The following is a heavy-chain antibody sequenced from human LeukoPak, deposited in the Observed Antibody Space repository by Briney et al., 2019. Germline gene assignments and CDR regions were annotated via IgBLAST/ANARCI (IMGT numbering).Heavy chain of an antibody. J-gene: IGHJ4*02. CDR3: ASRPAGSTWYGVFDF. D-gene: IGHD6-13*01. CDR1: GGSINSHY. V-gene: IGHV4-59*11. Sequence: SEPLSLTCSVFGGSINSHYWSWIRQPPGKGLEWIGYVFNGGSTNYNPSLKSRVTMSLATSRDQFSLRLSSVTAADTAIYYCASRPAGSTWYGVFDFWSQGTLVTVSS. CDR2: VFNGGST.